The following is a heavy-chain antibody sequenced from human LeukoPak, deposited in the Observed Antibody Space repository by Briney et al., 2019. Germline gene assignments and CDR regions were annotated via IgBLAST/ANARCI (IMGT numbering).Heavy chain of an antibody. J-gene: IGHJ4*02. CDR1: GVSISSGDYY. CDR2: IYTSGST. V-gene: IGHV4-30-4*01. Sequence: PSETLSLTCTVSGVSISSGDYYWSWIRQPAGKGLEWIGYIYTSGSTNYNPSLKSRVTISVDTSKNQFSLKLSSVTAADTAVYYCARHADAVTTPFDYWGQGTLVTVSS. CDR3: ARHADAVTTPFDY. D-gene: IGHD4-17*01.